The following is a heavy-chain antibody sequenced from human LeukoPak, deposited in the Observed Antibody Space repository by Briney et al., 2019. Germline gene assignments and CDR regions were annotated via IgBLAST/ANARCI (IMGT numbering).Heavy chain of an antibody. J-gene: IGHJ6*03. CDR2: ITSSGTYI. CDR3: ARDPYSGNYGNYYYYYMDV. Sequence: GGTLRLSCAASGFTFSSYNMNWVRQAPGKALEWVSSITSSGTYIFYADSVKGRFTISRDNAKNSLYLQMNSLGPEDTAVYYCARDPYSGNYGNYYYYYMDVWGKGTTVTISS. V-gene: IGHV3-21*01. D-gene: IGHD1-26*01. CDR1: GFTFSSYN.